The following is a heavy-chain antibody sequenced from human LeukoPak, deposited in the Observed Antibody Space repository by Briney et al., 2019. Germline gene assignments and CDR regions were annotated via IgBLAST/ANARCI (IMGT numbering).Heavy chain of an antibody. CDR2: IYYSGNT. CDR1: GGSISTYS. J-gene: IGHJ4*02. V-gene: IGHV4-59*01. D-gene: IGHD3-9*01. Sequence: SETLSLTCTVSGGSISTYSWSWIRQPPGKGLEWIGYIYYSGNTNYNPSLKSRVTISVDTSKNQFSLKRSSVTATDTAVYHCARVRLVGYDILTGYYSFDYWGQGTLVTVSS. CDR3: ARVRLVGYDILTGYYSFDY.